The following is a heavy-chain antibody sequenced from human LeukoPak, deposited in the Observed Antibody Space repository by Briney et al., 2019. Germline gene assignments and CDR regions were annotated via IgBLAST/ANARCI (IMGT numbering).Heavy chain of an antibody. D-gene: IGHD2-2*01. CDR1: GGSISSGGYY. J-gene: IGHJ4*02. V-gene: IGHV4-31*03. Sequence: SETLSLTCTVSGGSISSGGYYWSWIRQHPGKGLEWIGYIYYSGSTYYNPSLKSRVTISVDTSKNQFSLKLSSVTAADTAVYYCARGGVPAAIPYDYWGQGTLVTVSS. CDR3: ARGGVPAAIPYDY. CDR2: IYYSGST.